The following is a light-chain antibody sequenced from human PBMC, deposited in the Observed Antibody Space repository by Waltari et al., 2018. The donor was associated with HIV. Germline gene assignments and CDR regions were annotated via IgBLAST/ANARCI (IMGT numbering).Light chain of an antibody. Sequence: QSALTQPPSASGSPGQSVTISCTGTSSDIGGYNYVSWYQQYPGKAPKLIIYEVKKRPSVVPDRFAGSKSGNAASLTVSGLQAEDEADYFCTSYAGRSNGWVFGGGTKLTVL. CDR1: SSDIGGYNY. CDR3: TSYAGRSNGWV. J-gene: IGLJ3*02. CDR2: EVK. V-gene: IGLV2-8*01.